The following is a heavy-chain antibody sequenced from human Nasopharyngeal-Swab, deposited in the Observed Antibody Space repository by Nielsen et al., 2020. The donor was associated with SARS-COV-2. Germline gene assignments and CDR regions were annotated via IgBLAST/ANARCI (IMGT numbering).Heavy chain of an antibody. D-gene: IGHD3-22*01. V-gene: IGHV5-51*01. J-gene: IGHJ2*01. CDR2: IYPGDSDT. CDR3: ARRGSGYYYAWYFDL. Sequence: VRQAPGKGLEWMGIIYPGDSDTRYSPSFQGQVTIPADKSISTAYLQWSSLKASDTAMYYCARRGSGYYYAWYFDLWGRGTLVTVSS.